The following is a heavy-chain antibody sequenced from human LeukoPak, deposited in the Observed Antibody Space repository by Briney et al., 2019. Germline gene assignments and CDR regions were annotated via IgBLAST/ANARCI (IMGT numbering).Heavy chain of an antibody. V-gene: IGHV3-11*06. J-gene: IGHJ4*02. Sequence: PGGSLRLSCAASGFTFSDYYMSWIRQAPGKGREWVSYISSSSSYTNYADSVKGRFTISRDNAKNSLYLQMNSLRAEDTAVYYCARYYDILTGYYTSIGYWGQGTLVTVSS. CDR1: GFTFSDYY. CDR2: ISSSSSYT. D-gene: IGHD3-9*01. CDR3: ARYYDILTGYYTSIGY.